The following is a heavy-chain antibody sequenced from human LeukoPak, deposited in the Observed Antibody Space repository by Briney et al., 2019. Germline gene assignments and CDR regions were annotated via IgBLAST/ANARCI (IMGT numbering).Heavy chain of an antibody. Sequence: SSVKVSCKASGDTFDTYTISWVRQVPGQGLEWMGGFIPAFNTAHYARKFQGRVTITMDASTTTDFMEMGSLRFEDTAVYYCVRDKGLTGDTCAFDIWGQGTMVTVSS. CDR3: VRDKGLTGDTCAFDI. J-gene: IGHJ3*02. CDR1: GDTFDTYT. CDR2: FIPAFNTA. V-gene: IGHV1-69*05. D-gene: IGHD7-27*01.